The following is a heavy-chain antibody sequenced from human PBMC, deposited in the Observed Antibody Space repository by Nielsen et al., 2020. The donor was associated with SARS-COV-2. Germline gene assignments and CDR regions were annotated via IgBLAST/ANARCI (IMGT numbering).Heavy chain of an antibody. V-gene: IGHV3-66*01. CDR3: ARALFSAAGTLGY. D-gene: IGHD6-13*01. CDR2: IYSGGST. Sequence: GGSLRLSCAASGFTFTNSWMLWVRQAPGKGLEWVSVIYSGGSTYYADSVKGRFTISRDNSKNTLYLQMNSLRAEDTAVYFCARALFSAAGTLGYWGHGTLVTVSA. J-gene: IGHJ4*01. CDR1: GFTFTNSW.